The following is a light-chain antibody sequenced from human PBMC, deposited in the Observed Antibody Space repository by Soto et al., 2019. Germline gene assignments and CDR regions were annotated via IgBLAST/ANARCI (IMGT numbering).Light chain of an antibody. Sequence: SYELTQSPSVSVAPGQTATITCGGNNIGSKSVNWYQLKTGQAPVLVMSYDSDRPSGIPERFSGSNSGNTATLTLSRVESGDEDDYYCQVWDTNNDHHVFGSGTKLTVL. CDR1: NIGSKS. J-gene: IGLJ1*01. V-gene: IGLV3-21*01. CDR3: QVWDTNNDHHV. CDR2: YDS.